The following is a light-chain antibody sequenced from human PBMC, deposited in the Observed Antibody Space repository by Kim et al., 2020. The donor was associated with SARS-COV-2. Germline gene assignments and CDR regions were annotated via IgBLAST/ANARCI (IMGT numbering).Light chain of an antibody. CDR3: QAWDSSTDNYV. V-gene: IGLV3-1*01. CDR1: KLGDKY. CDR2: QDT. J-gene: IGLJ1*01. Sequence: ELTQPPSVSVSPGQTASITCSGDKLGDKYACWYQQKPGQSPVLVIYQDTKRPSGIPERFSGSNSGNTATLTISGTQAMDEADYYCQAWDSSTDNYVFGTGTKVTVL.